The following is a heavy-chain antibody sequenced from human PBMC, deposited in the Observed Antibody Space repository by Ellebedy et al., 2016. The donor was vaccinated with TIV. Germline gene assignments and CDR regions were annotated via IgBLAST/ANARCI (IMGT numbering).Heavy chain of an antibody. Sequence: ASVKVSCKASGYTFTGYYMHWVRQAPGQGLEWMGWINPNSGGTNYAQKFQGRVTMTRDTSISTAYMELSRLRSDDTAVYYCARGLGEITFGGGFSFDYWGQGTLVTVSS. V-gene: IGHV1-2*02. D-gene: IGHD3-16*01. CDR2: INPNSGGT. J-gene: IGHJ4*02. CDR3: ARGLGEITFGGGFSFDY. CDR1: GYTFTGYY.